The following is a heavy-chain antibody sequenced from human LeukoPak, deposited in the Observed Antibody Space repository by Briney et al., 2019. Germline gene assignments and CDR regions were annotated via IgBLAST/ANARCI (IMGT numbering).Heavy chain of an antibody. D-gene: IGHD4-23*01. CDR1: GGSISSGDHD. CDR3: AREGGYGGHSVLDY. Sequence: SQTLSLTCTVSGGSISSGDHDWGRIRQPQGKGVEWIGYIYYSGSTYNNPSSKSRFAITVERSKNQFSLKMSSVPAADTAVYYCAREGGYGGHSVLDYWGQGTLVTVSS. J-gene: IGHJ4*02. V-gene: IGHV4-30-4*08. CDR2: IYYSGST.